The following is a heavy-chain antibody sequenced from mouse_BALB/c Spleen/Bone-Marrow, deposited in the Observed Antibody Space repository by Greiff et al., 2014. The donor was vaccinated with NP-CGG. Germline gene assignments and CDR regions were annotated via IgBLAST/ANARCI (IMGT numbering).Heavy chain of an antibody. CDR3: ARFGRYYFDY. J-gene: IGHJ2*01. V-gene: IGHV1-54*01. CDR1: GYAFTNYL. CDR2: INPGSGGA. Sequence: VQLQQSGAELVRPGTAVNVSCKASGYAFTNYLIEWVKQRPGQGLEWIGVINPGSGGANYNEKFKGKATLTADKYSSTAYMQLSSLTSDDSAVYFCARFGRYYFDYWGQGTTLTVSS.